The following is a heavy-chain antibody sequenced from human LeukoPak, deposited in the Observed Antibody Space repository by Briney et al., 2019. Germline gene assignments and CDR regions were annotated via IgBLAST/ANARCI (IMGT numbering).Heavy chain of an antibody. CDR3: ARDGKLRYSYGLAYYYMDV. D-gene: IGHD5-18*01. J-gene: IGHJ6*03. CDR1: GGSFSGYY. V-gene: IGHV4-34*01. Sequence: PSETLSLTCAVYGGSFSGYYWSWIRQPPGKGLEWIGEINHSGSTNYNPSLKSRVTISVDTSKNQFSLKLSSVTAADTAVYYCARDGKLRYSYGLAYYYMDVWGKGTTVTVSS. CDR2: INHSGST.